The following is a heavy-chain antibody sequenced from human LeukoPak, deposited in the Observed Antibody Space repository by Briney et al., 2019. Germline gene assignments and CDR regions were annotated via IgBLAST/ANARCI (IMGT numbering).Heavy chain of an antibody. D-gene: IGHD3-10*01. Sequence: GGSLRLSCEVSGFTFSDYYMSWIRQAPGMGLEWLSYISSSGSTIYYADSVKGRFTISRDSANNSLYLQMNGLRAEDTAAYYCARKTYGSEFYVDHWGQGTLVTVSS. CDR2: ISSSGSTI. CDR3: ARKTYGSEFYVDH. CDR1: GFTFSDYY. J-gene: IGHJ5*02. V-gene: IGHV3-11*01.